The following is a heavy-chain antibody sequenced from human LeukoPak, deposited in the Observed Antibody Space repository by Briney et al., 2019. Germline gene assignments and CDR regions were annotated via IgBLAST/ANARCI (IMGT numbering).Heavy chain of an antibody. J-gene: IGHJ4*02. D-gene: IGHD3-16*02. CDR3: ARNNRYYDYVWGSYRPPGYFDY. Sequence: ASVKVSCKASGYTFTGYYMHWVRQAPGQGLEWMGWINPNSGGTNYARKFQGRVTMTRDTSISTAYMELSRLRSDDTAVYYCARNNRYYDYVWGSYRPPGYFDYWGQGTLVTVSS. CDR2: INPNSGGT. V-gene: IGHV1-2*02. CDR1: GYTFTGYY.